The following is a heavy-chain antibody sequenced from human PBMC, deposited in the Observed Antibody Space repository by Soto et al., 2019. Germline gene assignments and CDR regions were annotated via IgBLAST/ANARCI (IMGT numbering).Heavy chain of an antibody. V-gene: IGHV1-8*01. D-gene: IGHD1-7*01. CDR2: MNPNSGNT. Sequence: QVQLVQSGAEVKKPGASVKVSCKASGYTFTSYDINWVRQATGQGLEWMGWMNPNSGNTGYAQKFQGRVTMTRNTSISTAYMELSSLRSEDTAVYYCARTGTVAPPTHYYYYYGMDVWGQGTTVTVSS. CDR1: GYTFTSYD. J-gene: IGHJ6*02. CDR3: ARTGTVAPPTHYYYYYGMDV.